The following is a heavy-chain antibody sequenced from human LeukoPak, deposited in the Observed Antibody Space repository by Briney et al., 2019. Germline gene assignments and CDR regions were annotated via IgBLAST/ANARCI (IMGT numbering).Heavy chain of an antibody. V-gene: IGHV3-48*02. CDR3: ARGVDY. CDR1: GFTFSIYR. CDR2: ISPGSSTI. Sequence: GGSLRLSCEASGFTFSIYRMNWVRQAPGKGLEWVSYISPGSSTIYYADSVKGRFTISRDNAKNSLYLQMNSLRDEDTAVYYCARGVDYWGQGTLVTVSS. J-gene: IGHJ4*02.